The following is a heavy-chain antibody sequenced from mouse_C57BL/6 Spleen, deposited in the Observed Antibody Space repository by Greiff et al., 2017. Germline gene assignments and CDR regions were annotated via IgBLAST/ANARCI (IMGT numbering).Heavy chain of an antibody. CDR2: INPYNGDT. J-gene: IGHJ1*03. D-gene: IGHD1-1*01. Sequence: EVKLVESGPELVKPGDSVKISCKASGYSFTGYFMNWVMQSHGKSLEWIGRINPYNGDTFYNQKFKGKATLTVDKSSSTAHMELRSLTSEDSAVYYCAITTVVATDWYFDVWGTGTTVTVSS. V-gene: IGHV1-20*01. CDR3: AITTVVATDWYFDV. CDR1: GYSFTGYF.